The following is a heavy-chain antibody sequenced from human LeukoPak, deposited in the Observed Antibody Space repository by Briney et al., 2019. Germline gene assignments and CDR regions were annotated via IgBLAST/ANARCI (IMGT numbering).Heavy chain of an antibody. Sequence: GESLKISCKGSGYIFTTYWIRLVRQMPGKGLERMAIIYPGDSDTRYSPSFQGQVTISGDKSITTAYLQWSSLKASDTAMYYCARGPNYGNFDYWGQGTLVTVSS. CDR1: GYIFTTYW. CDR3: ARGPNYGNFDY. J-gene: IGHJ4*02. D-gene: IGHD4/OR15-4a*01. CDR2: IYPGDSDT. V-gene: IGHV5-51*01.